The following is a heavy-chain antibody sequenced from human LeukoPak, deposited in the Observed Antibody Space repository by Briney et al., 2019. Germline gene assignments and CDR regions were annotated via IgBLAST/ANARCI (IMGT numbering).Heavy chain of an antibody. V-gene: IGHV4-4*02. D-gene: IGHD3-3*01. CDR1: GGSISSSNW. CDR3: ARDITIFGVVIQDYYYMDV. CDR2: IYHSGST. J-gene: IGHJ6*03. Sequence: SGTLSLTCAVSGGSISSSNWWSWVRQPPGKGLEWIGEIYHSGSTNYNPSLKSRVTISVDESKNQFSLKLSSVTAADTAVYYCARDITIFGVVIQDYYYMDVWGKGTTVTVSS.